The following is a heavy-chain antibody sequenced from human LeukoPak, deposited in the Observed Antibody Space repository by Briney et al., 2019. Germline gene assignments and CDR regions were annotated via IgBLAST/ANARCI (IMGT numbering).Heavy chain of an antibody. Sequence: GGPLSLSCAASGFTFSSYAMSWVRQPPGKVLEWVSVISGSGGSTYYADTVKGRFTISRDNSKNTLYLQINSLRAEDTAVYYCAKGGQGYFYYFDYWGQGTLVTVSS. CDR1: GFTFSSYA. V-gene: IGHV3-23*01. CDR3: AKGGQGYFYYFDY. CDR2: ISGSGGST. J-gene: IGHJ4*02. D-gene: IGHD1-26*01.